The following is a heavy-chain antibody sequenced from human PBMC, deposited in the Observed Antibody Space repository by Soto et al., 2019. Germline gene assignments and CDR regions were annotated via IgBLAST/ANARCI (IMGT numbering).Heavy chain of an antibody. CDR2: ISSSSSTI. V-gene: IGHV3-48*01. Sequence: EVQLVESGGGLVQPGGSRRLSCAASGFTFSSYSMNWVRQAPGKGLEWVSYISSSSSTIYYADSVKGRFTISRDNAKNSLYLQMNSLRAEDTAVYYCAREALLNWFDPWGQGTLVTVSS. CDR3: AREALLNWFDP. D-gene: IGHD2-15*01. J-gene: IGHJ5*02. CDR1: GFTFSSYS.